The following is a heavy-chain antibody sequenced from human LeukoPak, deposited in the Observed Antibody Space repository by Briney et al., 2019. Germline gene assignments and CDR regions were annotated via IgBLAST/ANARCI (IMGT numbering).Heavy chain of an antibody. CDR2: ISGSGVNT. D-gene: IGHD3-22*01. J-gene: IGHJ4*02. CDR3: ARNPHGGEYDTSGYNIDY. CDR1: GFIFKTYA. V-gene: IGHV3-23*01. Sequence: GGSLRLSCAASGFIFKTYAMSWVRQAPGKGLEWVSGISGSGVNTFYADSVKGRFTISSDDSRNTVSLQMNSLRAEDTAVYYCARNPHGGEYDTSGYNIDYWGQGTLVTVSS.